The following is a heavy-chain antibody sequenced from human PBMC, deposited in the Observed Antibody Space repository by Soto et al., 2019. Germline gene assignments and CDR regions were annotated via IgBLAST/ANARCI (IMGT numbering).Heavy chain of an antibody. V-gene: IGHV3-23*01. CDR3: AKDPGPRTAKYYYYGLDV. CDR1: GFTFSSYA. D-gene: IGHD5-18*01. Sequence: PGGSLILSCAASGFTFSSYAMSWVRQAPGKGLEWVSAISGSGGSTYYADSVKGRFTISRDNSKNTLYLQMNSLRAEDTAVYYCAKDPGPRTAKYYYYGLDVWGQWTTVTVSS. J-gene: IGHJ6*02. CDR2: ISGSGGST.